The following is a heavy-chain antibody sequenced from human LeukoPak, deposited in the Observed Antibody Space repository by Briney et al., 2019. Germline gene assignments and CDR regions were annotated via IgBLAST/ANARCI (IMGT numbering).Heavy chain of an antibody. CDR3: ARRAVVDTAMARTDYYYGMDV. CDR1: GGSISSYY. V-gene: IGHV4-59*08. J-gene: IGHJ6*02. Sequence: SETLSLTCTVSGGSISSYYWSWIRQRPGKGLEWIGYIYYSGSTNYNPSLKSRVTISVDTSKNQFSLKLSSVTAADTAVYYCARRAVVDTAMARTDYYYGMDVWGQGTTVTVPS. D-gene: IGHD5-18*01. CDR2: IYYSGST.